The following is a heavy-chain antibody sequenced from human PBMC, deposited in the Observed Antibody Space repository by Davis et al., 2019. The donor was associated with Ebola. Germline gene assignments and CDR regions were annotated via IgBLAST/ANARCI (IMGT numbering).Heavy chain of an antibody. D-gene: IGHD2-15*01. CDR1: GGSFSGYY. J-gene: IGHJ6*02. CDR3: ARGVAATRYYYYYGMDV. CDR2: INHSGST. V-gene: IGHV4-34*01. Sequence: MPGGSLRLSCAVYGGSFSGYYWSWIRQPPGKGLEWIGEINHSGSTNYNPSLKSRVTISVDTSKNQFSLKLSSVTAADTAVYYCARGVAATRYYYYYGMDVWGQGTTVTVSS.